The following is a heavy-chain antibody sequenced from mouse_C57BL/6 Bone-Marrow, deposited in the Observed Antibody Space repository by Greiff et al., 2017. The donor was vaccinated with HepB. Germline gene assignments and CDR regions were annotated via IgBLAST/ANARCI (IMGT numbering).Heavy chain of an antibody. CDR2: IDPSDSYT. CDR1: GYTFTSYW. V-gene: IGHV1-69*01. Sequence: VQRVESGAELVMPGASVKLSCKASGYTFTSYWMHWVKQRPGQGLEWIGEIDPSDSYTNYNQKFKGKSTLTVDKSSSTAYMQLSSLTSEDSAVYYCAREGAYYSNWSYWGQGTLVTVSA. CDR3: AREGAYYSNWSY. D-gene: IGHD2-5*01. J-gene: IGHJ3*01.